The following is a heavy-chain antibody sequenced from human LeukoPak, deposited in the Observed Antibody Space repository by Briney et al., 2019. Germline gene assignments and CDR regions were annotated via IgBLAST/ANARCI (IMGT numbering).Heavy chain of an antibody. J-gene: IGHJ4*02. CDR1: GFTVSSNY. Sequence: GGSLRLSFAASGFTVSSNYMSWVRQAPGKGLQWVSVIYTGGTTYYADSVKGRFTISRDKSKNTLYLQMNSLRVEDTAVYFCARGVAGPHEVDYWGQGTLVTVSS. CDR2: IYTGGTT. CDR3: ARGVAGPHEVDY. D-gene: IGHD6-19*01. V-gene: IGHV3-53*01.